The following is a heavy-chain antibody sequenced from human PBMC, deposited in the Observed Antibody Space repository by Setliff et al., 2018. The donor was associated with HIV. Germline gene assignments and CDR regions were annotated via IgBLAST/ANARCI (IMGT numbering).Heavy chain of an antibody. D-gene: IGHD4-17*01. J-gene: IGHJ6*03. Sequence: PCVASGFTFSNYWMTWVRQAPGKGLEWVANRKQDGSEERYVDSVKGRFAIARDDAKNSLYLQMNSLRAEATAVYYCARELWDTGDSSMDVWGKGTTVTVSS. V-gene: IGHV3-7*03. CDR2: RKQDGSEE. CDR3: ARELWDTGDSSMDV. CDR1: GFTFSNYW.